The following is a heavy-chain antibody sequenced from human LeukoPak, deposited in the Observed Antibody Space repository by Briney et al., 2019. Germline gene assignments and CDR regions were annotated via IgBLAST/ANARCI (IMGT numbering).Heavy chain of an antibody. V-gene: IGHV1-2*02. J-gene: IGHJ5*02. CDR1: GYTFTVYY. Sequence: GASVNVSFKASGYTFTVYYMHWVRQAPGQGLEWMGWINPNSGGTNYAQKFQGRVTMTRDTSISTAYMELSRLRSDDTAVYYCARVAGPYSSSWYGWFDPWGQGTLVTVSS. D-gene: IGHD6-13*01. CDR2: INPNSGGT. CDR3: ARVAGPYSSSWYGWFDP.